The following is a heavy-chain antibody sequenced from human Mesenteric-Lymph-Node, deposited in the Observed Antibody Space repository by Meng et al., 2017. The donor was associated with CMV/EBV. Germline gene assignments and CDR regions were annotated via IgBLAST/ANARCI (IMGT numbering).Heavy chain of an antibody. CDR1: GFSFSTYM. V-gene: IGHV3-23*01. Sequence: GESLKISCAASGFSFSTYMMNWVRQAPGKGLEWVSGISGSGDSTYYADSVRGRFTISRDNSHNTLYLQMNSLRDEDTALYLCAKGGPYFESSGYYRWFDPWGQGTLVTVSS. D-gene: IGHD3-22*01. CDR2: ISGSGDST. CDR3: AKGGPYFESSGYYRWFDP. J-gene: IGHJ5*02.